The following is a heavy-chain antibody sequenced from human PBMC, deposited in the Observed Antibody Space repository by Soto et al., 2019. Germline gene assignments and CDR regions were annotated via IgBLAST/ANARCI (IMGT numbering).Heavy chain of an antibody. J-gene: IGHJ5*02. CDR1: GGFLSESY. D-gene: IGHD3-16*01. Sequence: ASETLSLTCAVYGGFLSESYWTWIRQPPGKGLEWIGEINHVGGTNYNPSLKSRVTMSVDTSQNQFSLRLISVTAADTAMYFCVRIRYQLPSSVLWLDPWGQGTPVTVSS. V-gene: IGHV4-34*01. CDR2: INHVGGT. CDR3: VRIRYQLPSSVLWLDP.